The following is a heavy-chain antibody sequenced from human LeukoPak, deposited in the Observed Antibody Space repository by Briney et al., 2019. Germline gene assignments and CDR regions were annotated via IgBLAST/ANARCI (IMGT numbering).Heavy chain of an antibody. CDR1: GYSISSGYY. CDR3: ARATVTTCYFDY. D-gene: IGHD4-17*01. J-gene: IGHJ4*02. V-gene: IGHV4-38-2*01. Sequence: PWETLSLTCAVSGYSISSGYYWGWIRQPPGKGLEWIGSIYHSGSTYYNPSLKSRVTISVDTSKNQFSLKLSSVTAADTAVYYCARATVTTCYFDYWGQGTLVTVTS. CDR2: IYHSGST.